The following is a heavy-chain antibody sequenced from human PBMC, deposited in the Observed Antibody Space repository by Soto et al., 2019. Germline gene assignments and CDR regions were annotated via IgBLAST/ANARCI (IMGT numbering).Heavy chain of an antibody. J-gene: IGHJ5*02. Sequence: QVQLVESGGGVVQPGRSLRLSCAASGFSISRSAMHWVRQAPGKGLEWVAVIAYDGSNRWYADSAKGRFTISRDNSKNTVYLQMGRLRGGGTAVYYCARDLPAGTENVNWFAPWGQGTLVTVSS. CDR2: IAYDGSNR. CDR1: GFSISRSA. V-gene: IGHV3-30*04. CDR3: ARDLPAGTENVNWFAP.